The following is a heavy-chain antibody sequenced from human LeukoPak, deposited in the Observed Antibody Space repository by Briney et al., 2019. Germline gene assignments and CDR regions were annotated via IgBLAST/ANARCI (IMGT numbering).Heavy chain of an antibody. D-gene: IGHD2-2*01. Sequence: GESLKISCKASGYSFSSYWIGWVRQMPGKGLELMGIIYPGDSDTRYTPSFQGQVTISADKSITTAYLQWSSLQASDTAMYYCARSLSPAAVDLDYWGQGALVTVSS. CDR2: IYPGDSDT. CDR1: GYSFSSYW. J-gene: IGHJ4*02. CDR3: ARSLSPAAVDLDY. V-gene: IGHV5-51*01.